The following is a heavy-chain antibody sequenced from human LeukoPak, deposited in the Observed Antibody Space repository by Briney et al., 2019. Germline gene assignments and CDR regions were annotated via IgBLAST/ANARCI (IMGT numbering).Heavy chain of an antibody. V-gene: IGHV4-34*01. Sequence: PSETLSLTCAVYGGSFSGYYWSWIRQPPGKGLEWIGEINHSGSTNYNPSLKSRVTISVDTSKNQFSLKLSSVTAADMAVYYCARGSGDYVSNWFDPWGQGTLVTVSS. D-gene: IGHD4-17*01. CDR3: ARGSGDYVSNWFDP. CDR2: INHSGST. CDR1: GGSFSGYY. J-gene: IGHJ5*02.